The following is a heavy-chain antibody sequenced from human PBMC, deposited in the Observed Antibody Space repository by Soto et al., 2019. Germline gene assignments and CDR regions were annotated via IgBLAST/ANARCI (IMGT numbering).Heavy chain of an antibody. V-gene: IGHV1-3*01. J-gene: IGHJ5*02. D-gene: IGHD4-4*01. CDR3: ATAPLHIP. CDR2: INAGNGDT. CDR1: GYTFTTYA. Sequence: QVQLVQSGAEVKKPGTSVKVSCKTSGYTFTTYAVHWVRQAPGQRLEWMGWINAGNGDTKYSQRFQGRVTITRDTSASTAYLDLSSLKSEDTAVYYCATAPLHIPWGQGTLVTVSS.